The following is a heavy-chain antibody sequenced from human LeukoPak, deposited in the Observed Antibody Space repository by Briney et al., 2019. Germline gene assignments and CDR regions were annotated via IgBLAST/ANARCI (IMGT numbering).Heavy chain of an antibody. CDR1: GGSISSGDYY. Sequence: SETLSLTCTVSGGSISSGDYYWSWIRQPPGKGLEWIGYIYYSGSTYYNPSLKSRVTISVDTSKNQFSLKLSSVTAADTAVYYCARGLSEYYYDSSGYRGAFDYWGQGTLVTVSS. CDR3: ARGLSEYYYDSSGYRGAFDY. D-gene: IGHD3-22*01. V-gene: IGHV4-30-4*01. CDR2: IYYSGST. J-gene: IGHJ4*02.